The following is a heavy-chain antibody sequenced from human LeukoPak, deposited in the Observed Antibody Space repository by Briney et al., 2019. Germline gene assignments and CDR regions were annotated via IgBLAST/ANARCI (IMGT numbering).Heavy chain of an antibody. CDR2: ISWNSGSI. Sequence: HAGGSLRLSCAASGFTFDDYAMHWVRQAPGRGLEWVSGISWNSGSIGYADSVKGRFTISRDNAKNSLYLQMNSLRAEDTAVYYCARANSGPTGYYYGMDVWGQGTTVTVSS. J-gene: IGHJ6*02. V-gene: IGHV3-9*01. D-gene: IGHD6-19*01. CDR1: GFTFDDYA. CDR3: ARANSGPTGYYYGMDV.